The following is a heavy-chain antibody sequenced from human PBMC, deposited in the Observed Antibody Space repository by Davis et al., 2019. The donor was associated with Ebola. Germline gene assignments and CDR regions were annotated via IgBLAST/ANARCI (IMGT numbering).Heavy chain of an antibody. CDR1: GYSFTSYW. D-gene: IGHD2-2*01. Sequence: HGESLKISCKGSGYSFTSYWISWVRQMPGKGLEWMGRIDPSDSYTNYSPSFQGHVTISADKSISTAYLQWSSLKASDTAMYYCARSVVPAATYYYYGMDVWGQGTTVTVSS. V-gene: IGHV5-10-1*01. J-gene: IGHJ6*02. CDR2: IDPSDSYT. CDR3: ARSVVPAATYYYYGMDV.